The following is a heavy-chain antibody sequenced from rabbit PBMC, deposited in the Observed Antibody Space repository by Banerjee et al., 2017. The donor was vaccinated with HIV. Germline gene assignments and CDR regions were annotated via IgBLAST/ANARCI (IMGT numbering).Heavy chain of an antibody. V-gene: IGHV1S47*01. CDR1: GFDFSSDA. D-gene: IGHD6-1*01. J-gene: IGHJ6*01. CDR3: ARGGPSGYGGYGYVTEGYRL. CDR2: IYGGADAST. Sequence: EESGGGLVKPEGSLTLTCKASGFDFSSDAMCWVRQAPGKGLEWIACIYGGADASTYYANWVNGRFTISRSTSLNTVDLKMTSLTAADTATYFCARGGPSGYGGYGYVTEGYRLWGQGTLVTVS.